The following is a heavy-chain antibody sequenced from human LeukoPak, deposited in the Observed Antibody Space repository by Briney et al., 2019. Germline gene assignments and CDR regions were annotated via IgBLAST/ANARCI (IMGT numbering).Heavy chain of an antibody. Sequence: GGSLRLSCAASGFIFSSHAMNWVRQAPGKGLEWVSAISGSGGNIHYADSVKGRFTISRDNSKNTLYLQMNSLRAEDTAVYYCAASLPNIVVVPATKGPFGYWGQGALVTVSS. CDR3: AASLPNIVVVPATKGPFGY. CDR1: GFIFSSHA. CDR2: ISGSGGNI. D-gene: IGHD2-2*01. J-gene: IGHJ4*02. V-gene: IGHV3-23*01.